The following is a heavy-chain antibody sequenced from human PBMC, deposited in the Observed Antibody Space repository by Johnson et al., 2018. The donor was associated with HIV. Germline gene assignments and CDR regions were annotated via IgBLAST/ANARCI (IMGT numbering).Heavy chain of an antibody. CDR1: GFTFNNYW. CDR3: AKDEIAAPLAFDI. V-gene: IGHV3-7*01. Sequence: VQLVEYGGGVVQPGRSLRLSCAASGFTFNNYWMSWVRQAPGKGLEWVANIKQEGRETHYIDSVKGRFTISRDNAKNSLYLQMNSLRAEDTAVYYCAKDEIAAPLAFDIWGQGTMVTVSS. CDR2: IKQEGRET. J-gene: IGHJ3*02. D-gene: IGHD6-25*01.